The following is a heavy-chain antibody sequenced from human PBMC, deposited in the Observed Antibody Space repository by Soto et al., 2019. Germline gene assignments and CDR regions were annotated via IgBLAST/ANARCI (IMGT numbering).Heavy chain of an antibody. V-gene: IGHV3-21*01. Sequence: GGSLRLSCAASGFTFSSYSMNWVRQAPGKGLEWVSSISSSSSYIYYADSVKGRFTISRDNAKNSLYLQMNSLTAEDTAVYYCARDHTIFGVVSQQRGFDIWGQGTMVT. D-gene: IGHD3-3*01. CDR1: GFTFSSYS. CDR2: ISSSSSYI. CDR3: ARDHTIFGVVSQQRGFDI. J-gene: IGHJ3*02.